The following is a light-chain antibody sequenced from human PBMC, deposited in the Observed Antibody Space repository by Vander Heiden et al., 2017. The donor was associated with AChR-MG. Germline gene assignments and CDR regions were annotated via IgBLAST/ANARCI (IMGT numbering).Light chain of an antibody. CDR1: SSDVGAYNY. J-gene: IGLJ1*01. Sequence: QSALTQPPSASGSPGQSVTISCTGSSSDVGAYNYVSWYQQHPGKAPKLVIYEITKRPSGVPDRFSGSKSGNTASLTVSGLQAEDEADYYCSSYAGTIFYVFGSGTKVTVL. V-gene: IGLV2-8*01. CDR3: SSYAGTIFYV. CDR2: EIT.